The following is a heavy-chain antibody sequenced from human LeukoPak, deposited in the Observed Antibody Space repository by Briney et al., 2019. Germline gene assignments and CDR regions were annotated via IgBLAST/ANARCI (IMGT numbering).Heavy chain of an antibody. D-gene: IGHD3-3*01. V-gene: IGHV1-2*04. CDR1: GYTFTGYY. Sequence: ASVKVSCTASGYTFTGYYMHWVRQAPGQGLEWMGWINPNSGGTNYAQKFQGWVTMARDTSISTAYMELSRLRSDDTAVYYCARSTSPGTHYDFWSGYHSYYYYYGMDVWGQGTTVTVSS. CDR2: INPNSGGT. CDR3: ARSTSPGTHYDFWSGYHSYYYYYGMDV. J-gene: IGHJ6*02.